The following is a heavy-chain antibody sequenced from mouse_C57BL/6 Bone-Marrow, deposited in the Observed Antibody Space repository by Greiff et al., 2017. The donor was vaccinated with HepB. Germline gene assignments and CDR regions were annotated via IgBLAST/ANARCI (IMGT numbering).Heavy chain of an antibody. CDR3: AREEITTVVALYAMDY. J-gene: IGHJ4*01. CDR2: INPNNGGT. V-gene: IGHV1-26*01. D-gene: IGHD1-1*01. Sequence: EVQLQQSGPELVKPGASVKISCKASGYTFTDYYMNWVKQSHGKSLEWIGDINPNNGGTSYNQKFKAKATLTVDKSSSTAYMELRSLTSEDSAVYYCAREEITTVVALYAMDYWGQGTSVTVSS. CDR1: GYTFTDYY.